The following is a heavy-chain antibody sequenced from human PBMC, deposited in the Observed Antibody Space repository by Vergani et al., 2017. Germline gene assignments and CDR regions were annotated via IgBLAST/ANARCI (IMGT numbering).Heavy chain of an antibody. J-gene: IGHJ6*02. Sequence: QVQLVQSGAEVKKPGASVKVSCKASGYTFTSYDINWVRQATGQGLEWMGWMNPNSGNTGYAQKFQGRVTITRNTSISTAYMELSRVRSEDTAVYYCARGEYVWGGYYVPPRRGMDVWGQGTTVTVSS. V-gene: IGHV1-8*03. CDR2: MNPNSGNT. CDR1: GYTFTSYD. D-gene: IGHD3-16*01. CDR3: ARGEYVWGGYYVPPRRGMDV.